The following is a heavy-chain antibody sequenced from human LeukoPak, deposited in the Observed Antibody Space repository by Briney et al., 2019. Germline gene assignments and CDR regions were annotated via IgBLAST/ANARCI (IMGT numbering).Heavy chain of an antibody. CDR3: AKDRPELRFLEWLFDAFDI. Sequence: GGSLRLSCAASGFTFSGYAMSWVRQAPGKGLEWVSAISGSGGSTYYADSVKGRFTISRDNSKNTLYLQMNSLRAEDTAVYYCAKDRPELRFLEWLFDAFDIWGQGTMVTVSS. D-gene: IGHD3-3*01. CDR1: GFTFSGYA. V-gene: IGHV3-23*01. J-gene: IGHJ3*02. CDR2: ISGSGGST.